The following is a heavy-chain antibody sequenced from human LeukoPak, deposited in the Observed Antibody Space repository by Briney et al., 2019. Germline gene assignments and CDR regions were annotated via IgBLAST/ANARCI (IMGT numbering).Heavy chain of an antibody. V-gene: IGHV3-23*01. Sequence: GGSLRLSCAASGFTFSNYAMSWVRQAPGKGLEWVSAISDSGRTYYADYVKGRFTISRDNSKNTLYLQMNSLGAEDTAVYYCANQVDYYDSSGYYDYWGQGTLVTVSS. CDR2: ISDSGRT. D-gene: IGHD3-22*01. CDR3: ANQVDYYDSSGYYDY. CDR1: GFTFSNYA. J-gene: IGHJ4*02.